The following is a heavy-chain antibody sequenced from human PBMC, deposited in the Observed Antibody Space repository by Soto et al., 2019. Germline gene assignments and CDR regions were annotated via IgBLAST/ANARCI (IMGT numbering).Heavy chain of an antibody. Sequence: GGSLRLSCAASGFSFSSYWMHWVRQAPGKGLVWVSRINSDGSSTNYADSVKGRFAISRDNSKNTLYLQMNSLRAEDTAVYYCANGIYSSSTYYYYGMDVWGQGTTVTVSS. CDR1: GFSFSSYW. J-gene: IGHJ6*02. D-gene: IGHD6-6*01. CDR3: ANGIYSSSTYYYYGMDV. V-gene: IGHV3-74*01. CDR2: INSDGSST.